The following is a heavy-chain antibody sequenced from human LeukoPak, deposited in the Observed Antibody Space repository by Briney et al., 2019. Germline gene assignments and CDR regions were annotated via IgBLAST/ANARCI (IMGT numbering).Heavy chain of an antibody. Sequence: PGGSLRLSCAASGFTFSSYAMSWVRQAPGKGLEWVSYISGSGGSTNYADSVKGRFTISRDNSKNTLYLQMNSLRAEDTAVYFCANPYGGFDHWGQGTLVIVSS. J-gene: IGHJ4*02. CDR2: ISGSGGST. V-gene: IGHV3-23*01. CDR3: ANPYGGFDH. D-gene: IGHD4-23*01. CDR1: GFTFSSYA.